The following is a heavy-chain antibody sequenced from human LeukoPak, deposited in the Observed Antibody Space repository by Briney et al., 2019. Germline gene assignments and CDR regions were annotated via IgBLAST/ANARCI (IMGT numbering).Heavy chain of an antibody. CDR2: ISGSGGST. D-gene: IGHD3-22*01. V-gene: IGHV3-23*01. Sequence: GGSLRLSCAASGFAFSSYAMSWVRQAPGKGLEWVSAISGSGGSTYYADSVKGRFTISRDNSKNTLYLQMNSLRAEDTAVYYCAKGKIVVVSFDYWGQGTLVTVSS. J-gene: IGHJ4*02. CDR1: GFAFSSYA. CDR3: AKGKIVVVSFDY.